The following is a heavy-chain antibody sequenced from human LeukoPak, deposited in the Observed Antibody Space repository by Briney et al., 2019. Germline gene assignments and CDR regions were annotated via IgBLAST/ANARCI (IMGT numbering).Heavy chain of an antibody. D-gene: IGHD3-3*01. CDR1: GFTFSSYS. CDR3: ARAQSYDFWSGPHAFDV. CDR2: ISSSSSTI. Sequence: GGSLRLSCAASGFTFSSYSMNWVRQAPGKGLEWVSYISSSSSTIYYADSVKGRFTISRDNAKNSLYLQMNSLRAEDTAVYYCARAQSYDFWSGPHAFDVWGQGTMVTVSS. J-gene: IGHJ3*01. V-gene: IGHV3-48*01.